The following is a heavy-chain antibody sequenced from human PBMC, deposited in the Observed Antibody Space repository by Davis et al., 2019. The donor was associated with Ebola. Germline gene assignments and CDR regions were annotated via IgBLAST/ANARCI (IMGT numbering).Heavy chain of an antibody. D-gene: IGHD2-15*01. J-gene: IGHJ6*02. CDR2: TYYRSKWYN. V-gene: IGHV6-1*01. CDR1: GDSVSSHSAA. Sequence: SQTLSLTCAISGDSVSSHSAAWNWIRQSPSRGLEWLGRTYYRSKWYNDYAVSVKSRITINPDTSKNQFSLQLNSVTPEDTAVYYCARGGCSGGSCYYYYYYGMDVWGQGTTVTVSS. CDR3: ARGGCSGGSCYYYYYYGMDV.